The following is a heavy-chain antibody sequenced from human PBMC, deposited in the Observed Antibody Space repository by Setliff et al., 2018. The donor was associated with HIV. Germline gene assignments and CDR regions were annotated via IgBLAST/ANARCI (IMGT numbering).Heavy chain of an antibody. Sequence: PSETLSLTCAVYGGSFSEYYWSWVRQPPGKGLEWLGEISHSGTTNYNPSLKSRLTILVDTPKKQFSLKLSSVTAADTAVYYCARGPPRWGEAISWYFDLWGRGTLVTVSS. CDR3: ARGPPRWGEAISWYFDL. J-gene: IGHJ2*01. CDR2: ISHSGTT. D-gene: IGHD7-27*01. V-gene: IGHV4-34*01. CDR1: GGSFSEYY.